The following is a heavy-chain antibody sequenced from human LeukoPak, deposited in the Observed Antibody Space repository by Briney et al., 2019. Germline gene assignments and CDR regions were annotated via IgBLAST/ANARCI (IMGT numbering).Heavy chain of an antibody. CDR3: ARAMTAMDYDYVWGSGAFDI. D-gene: IGHD3-16*01. CDR1: DFPYRNYN. Sequence: PGGSLRLSCAASDFPYRNYNMTWVRQAPGKGLEWVSSKGRFTISRDNAKNALYLQMNSLKAEDTAVYYCARAMTAMDYDYVWGSGAFDIWGQGTMVTVSS. J-gene: IGHJ3*02. V-gene: IGHV3-21*06.